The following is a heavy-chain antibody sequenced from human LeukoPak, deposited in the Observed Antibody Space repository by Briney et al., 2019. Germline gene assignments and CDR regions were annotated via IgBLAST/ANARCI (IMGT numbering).Heavy chain of an antibody. V-gene: IGHV3-21*01. J-gene: IGHJ5*02. Sequence: GGSLRLSCAASGFTFSSYSMNWVRQAPGKGLEWVSSISSSSSYIYYADSVKGRFTISRDNAKNSLYLQMNSLRAEGTAVYYCARGFVAAPNWFDPWGQGTLVTVSS. CDR2: ISSSSSYI. CDR3: ARGFVAAPNWFDP. D-gene: IGHD6-6*01. CDR1: GFTFSSYS.